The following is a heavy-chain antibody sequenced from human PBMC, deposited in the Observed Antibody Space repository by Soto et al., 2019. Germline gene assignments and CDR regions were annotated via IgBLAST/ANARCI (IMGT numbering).Heavy chain of an antibody. Sequence: QVQLVQSGAEVKKPGSSVKVSCKASGVTFSSYAISWVRQAPGQGLEWMGGIIPIFGTANYAQKFQGRVTITADESTSTAYMELSSLRSEDTAVYYCAAQVPHSGSYYFDYWGQGTLVTVSS. CDR2: IIPIFGTA. D-gene: IGHD1-26*01. CDR3: AAQVPHSGSYYFDY. V-gene: IGHV1-69*01. CDR1: GVTFSSYA. J-gene: IGHJ4*02.